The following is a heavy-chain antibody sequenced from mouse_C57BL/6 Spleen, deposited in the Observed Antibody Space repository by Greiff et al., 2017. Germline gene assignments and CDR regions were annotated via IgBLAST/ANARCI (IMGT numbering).Heavy chain of an antibody. CDR3: AKTEVTTLLYFDV. CDR2: LWRGGST. CDR1: GFSLTSYG. D-gene: IGHD2-5*01. Sequence: VQLQESGPGLVQPSQSLSITCTVPGFSLTSYGVHWVRQSPGKGLEWLGMLWRGGSTDYNAAFMSRLSITEDNSKSQVFFKMNSLQADDTAIYYCAKTEVTTLLYFDVWGTGTTVTVSS. V-gene: IGHV2-5*01. J-gene: IGHJ1*03.